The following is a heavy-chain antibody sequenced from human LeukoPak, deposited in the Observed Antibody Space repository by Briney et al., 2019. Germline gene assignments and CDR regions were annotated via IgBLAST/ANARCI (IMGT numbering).Heavy chain of an antibody. Sequence: GGSLRLSCAASGFTFSSYAMSWVRQAPGKGLEWVSGFSGFGETTYYADSVTGRFTISRDSSKHTLYLQMNSLRAEDTAVYSCAKDTGQWPVRTFDSWGQGTLVTVSS. J-gene: IGHJ4*02. CDR3: AKDTGQWPVRTFDS. CDR1: GFTFSSYA. CDR2: FSGFGETT. D-gene: IGHD6-19*01. V-gene: IGHV3-23*01.